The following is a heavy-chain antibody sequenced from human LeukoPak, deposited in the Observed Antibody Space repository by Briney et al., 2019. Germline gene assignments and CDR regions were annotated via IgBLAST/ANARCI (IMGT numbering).Heavy chain of an antibody. J-gene: IGHJ4*02. Sequence: ASVKVSCKASGYTFTGYYMHWVRQAPGQGLEGMGWINPNSGGTNYAQKFQGRVTMTRDTSISTAYMELRSLRSDDTAVYYCARGGMYSGSYFFVYWGQGTLVTVSS. CDR3: ARGGMYSGSYFFVY. V-gene: IGHV1-2*02. CDR2: INPNSGGT. CDR1: GYTFTGYY. D-gene: IGHD1-26*01.